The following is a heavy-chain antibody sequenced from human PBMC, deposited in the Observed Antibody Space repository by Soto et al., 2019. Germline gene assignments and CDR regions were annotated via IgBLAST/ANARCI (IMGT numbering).Heavy chain of an antibody. CDR3: ASGDDYSSYYYAFEY. V-gene: IGHV3-48*03. CDR1: GFTFSSYD. CDR2: ISGTGRTI. J-gene: IGHJ4*02. Sequence: PGLSLRLSCAAAGFTFSSYDMNWVRQATGKRLEWLSYISGTGRTIYSADPVKGRFTISRDSAQKSLFLEMNSLRAEDAALYYCASGDDYSSYYYAFEYRRQGTPVATSS. D-gene: IGHD3-22*01.